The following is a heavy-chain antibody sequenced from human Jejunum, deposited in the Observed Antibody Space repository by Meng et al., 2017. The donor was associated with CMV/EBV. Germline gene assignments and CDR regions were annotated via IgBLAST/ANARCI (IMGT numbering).Heavy chain of an antibody. CDR1: GFSLSTSGVG. J-gene: IGHJ4*02. Sequence: QNTLKESGPTLVNPTQTLTLTCTFSGFSLSTSGVGVGWIRQPPGKALEWLSLIYGDGDKRYSPSLRSRLTITKDTSKNQVVLTMTNMDPVDTATYYCAKSYCSRGTCYSFYYWGQGTLVTVSS. CDR2: IYGDGDK. V-gene: IGHV2-5*02. D-gene: IGHD2-15*01. CDR3: AKSYCSRGTCYSFYY.